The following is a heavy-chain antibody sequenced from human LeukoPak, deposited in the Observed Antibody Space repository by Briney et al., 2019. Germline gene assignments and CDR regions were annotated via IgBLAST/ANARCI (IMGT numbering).Heavy chain of an antibody. Sequence: KSSETLSLTCTVSGGSISSSSYYWGWIRQPPGKGLEWIGSIYYSGSTYYNPSLKSRVTISVDTSKNQFSLKLSSVTAADTAVYYCARVKIAVAGGFDYWGQGTLVTVSS. V-gene: IGHV4-39*01. D-gene: IGHD6-19*01. J-gene: IGHJ4*02. CDR3: ARVKIAVAGGFDY. CDR1: GGSISSSSYY. CDR2: IYYSGST.